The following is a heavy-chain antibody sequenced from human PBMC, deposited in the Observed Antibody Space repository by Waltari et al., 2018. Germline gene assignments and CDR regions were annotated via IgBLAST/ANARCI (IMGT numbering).Heavy chain of an antibody. CDR1: GFTVRSNY. CDR2: IYSGGST. V-gene: IGHV3-53*01. J-gene: IGHJ4*02. CDR3: AAAGYSSTWVFDY. Sequence: EVQLVESGGGLIQPGGSLRLSCAASGFTVRSNYLSWVRQAPGKGLEWVSVIYSGGSTYYADSVKGRFTISRDNSKNTLYLQMNSLRAEDTAVYYCAAAGYSSTWVFDYWGQGTLVTVSS. D-gene: IGHD6-13*01.